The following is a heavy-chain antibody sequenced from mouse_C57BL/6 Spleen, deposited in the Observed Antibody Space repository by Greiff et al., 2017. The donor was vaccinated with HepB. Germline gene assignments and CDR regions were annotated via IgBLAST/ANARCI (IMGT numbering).Heavy chain of an antibody. CDR2: ISYSGST. D-gene: IGHD1-1*01. CDR3: ARDYYYGSSWYFDV. CDR1: GYSITSGYD. V-gene: IGHV3-1*01. J-gene: IGHJ1*03. Sequence: EVKLVESGPGMVKPSQSLSLTCTVTGYSITSGYDWHWIRHFPGNKLEWMGYISYSGSTNYNPSLKSRISITHDTSKNHFFLKLNSVTTEDTATYYCARDYYYGSSWYFDVWGTGTTVTVSS.